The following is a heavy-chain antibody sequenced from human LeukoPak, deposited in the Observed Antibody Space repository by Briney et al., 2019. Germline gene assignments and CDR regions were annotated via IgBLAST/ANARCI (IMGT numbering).Heavy chain of an antibody. CDR1: GFTFSDYY. CDR2: TSSSGSPI. V-gene: IGHV3-11*01. Sequence: GGSLRLSCAASGFTFSDYYMSWIRQAPGKRLEGVSYTSSSGSPIYYADSVKGRFTISRDNAKNSLYLKMNTLRAEATAVYYCASDYGGNFDYWGQGTLVTVSS. CDR3: ASDYGGNFDY. D-gene: IGHD3-16*01. J-gene: IGHJ4*02.